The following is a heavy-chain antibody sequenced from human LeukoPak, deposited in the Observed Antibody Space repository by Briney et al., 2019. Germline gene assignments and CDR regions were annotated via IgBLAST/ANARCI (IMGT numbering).Heavy chain of an antibody. Sequence: GGSLRLSCAGSGFTFSSYWMSRVRQAPGKGLEWVANIKQDGSEKYYVDSVKGRFTISRDNANNSLYLQMNSLRAEDTAVYYCARGGSEGATKRSGTDYWGQGTLVTVSS. D-gene: IGHD1-26*01. CDR3: ARGGSEGATKRSGTDY. V-gene: IGHV3-7*01. J-gene: IGHJ4*02. CDR2: IKQDGSEK. CDR1: GFTFSSYW.